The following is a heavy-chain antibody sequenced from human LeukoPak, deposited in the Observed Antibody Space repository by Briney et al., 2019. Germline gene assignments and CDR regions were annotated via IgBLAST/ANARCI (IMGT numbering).Heavy chain of an antibody. D-gene: IGHD3-22*01. V-gene: IGHV3-13*01. J-gene: IGHJ6*02. CDR1: GFTFSSHD. CDR2: IDTTGDT. CDR3: ARGRVSSGYYEYYYYGMDV. Sequence: GGSLRLSCAASGFTFSSHDMHWVRQATGKGLEWVSAIDTTGDTYYPGSVKGRFTISRENAKNSLYLQMNSLRAEDTAVYYCARGRVSSGYYEYYYYGMDVWGQGTTVTVSS.